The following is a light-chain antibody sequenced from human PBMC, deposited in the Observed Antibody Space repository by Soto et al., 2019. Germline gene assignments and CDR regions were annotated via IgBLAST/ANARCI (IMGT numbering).Light chain of an antibody. CDR3: NSYGGNTNVV. CDR2: EVS. CDR1: SSDVGGYDF. J-gene: IGLJ2*01. V-gene: IGLV2-8*01. Sequence: QTVVTQPPSASGSPGQSVTISCTGTSSDVGGYDFVSWYQQHPGKAPKILIYEVSKRASGVPDRFSGSKSGNTASLTVSGLQPDDEADYYCNSYGGNTNVVFGGGTKLTVL.